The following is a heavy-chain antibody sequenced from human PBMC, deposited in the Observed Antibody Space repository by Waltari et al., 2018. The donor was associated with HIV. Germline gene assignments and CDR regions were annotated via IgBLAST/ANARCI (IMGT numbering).Heavy chain of an antibody. J-gene: IGHJ4*02. CDR2: ISRDNRES. Sequence: ESGGGLVEPGGCLTLCCAAPGFTFTPYTMNWIRHIPGKGLQWLASISRDNRESYYIDSIKGRFTISRDNAANSVFRHMDRLRVDDTARYFCVRDDPGYEPIDYWGRGTLVTVSS. D-gene: IGHD2-2*01. CDR1: GFTFTPYT. CDR3: VRDDPGYEPIDY. V-gene: IGHV3-21*04.